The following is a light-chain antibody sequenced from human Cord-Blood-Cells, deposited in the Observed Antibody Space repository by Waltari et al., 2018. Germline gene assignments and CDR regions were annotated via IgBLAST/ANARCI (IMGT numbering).Light chain of an antibody. V-gene: IGKV1-33*01. CDR1: QDISNY. J-gene: IGKJ4*01. CDR3: QQYDNRLT. Sequence: DIQMTQSPSSLSASVGDRVTITCQASQDISNYLNWYQQKPGKAPKLLIYDASNLETGVPSRFSGSGSGTDLTFTISSLQPEDIATYYCQQYDNRLTFGGGTKVEIK. CDR2: DAS.